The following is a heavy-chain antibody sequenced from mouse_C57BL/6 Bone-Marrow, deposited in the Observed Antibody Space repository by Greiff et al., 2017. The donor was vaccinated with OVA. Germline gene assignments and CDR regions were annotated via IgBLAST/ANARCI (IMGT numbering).Heavy chain of an antibody. J-gene: IGHJ3*01. CDR2: INPNNGGT. CDR3: ARWGGSSYEAWFAY. CDR1: GYTFTDYY. Sequence: EVQLQQSGPELVKPGASVKISCKASGYTFTDYYMNWVKQSHGKSLEWIGDINPNNGGTSYNQKFKGKATLTVDKSSSTAYMELRSLTSEDSAVYYCARWGGSSYEAWFAYWGQGTLVTVSA. V-gene: IGHV1-26*01. D-gene: IGHD1-1*01.